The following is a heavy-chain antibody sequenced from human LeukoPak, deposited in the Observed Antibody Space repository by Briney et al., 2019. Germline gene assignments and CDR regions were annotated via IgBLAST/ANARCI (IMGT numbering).Heavy chain of an antibody. J-gene: IGHJ4*02. CDR2: FDPEDGET. D-gene: IGHD5-12*01. Sequence: ASVKVSCKVSGYTLTELSMHWVRQAPGKGLEWMGGFDPEDGETIYAQKFQGRVTMTRDTSTSTVYMELSSLRSEDTAVYYCARDRVRGYSGYDLAYWGQGTLVTVSS. CDR3: ARDRVRGYSGYDLAY. CDR1: GYTLTELS. V-gene: IGHV1-24*01.